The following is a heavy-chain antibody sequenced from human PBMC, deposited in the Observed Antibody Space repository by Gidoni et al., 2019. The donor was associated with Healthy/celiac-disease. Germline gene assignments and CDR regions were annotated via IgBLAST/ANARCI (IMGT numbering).Heavy chain of an antibody. CDR1: GFSLSTSGMC. V-gene: IGHV2-70*01. CDR2: IDWDDDK. J-gene: IGHJ4*02. Sequence: QVTLRESGPALVTPTQTLTLTCTFSGFSLSTSGMCVSWIRQPPGKALEWLALIDWDDDKYYSTSLKTRLTISKDTSKNQVVLTMTNMDPVDTATYYCARTSRFLEWLPYYFDYWGQGTLVTVSS. CDR3: ARTSRFLEWLPYYFDY. D-gene: IGHD3-3*01.